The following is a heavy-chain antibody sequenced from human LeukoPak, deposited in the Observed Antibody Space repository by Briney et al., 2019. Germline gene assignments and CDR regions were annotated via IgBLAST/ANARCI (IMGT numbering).Heavy chain of an antibody. D-gene: IGHD2/OR15-2a*01. V-gene: IGHV4-59*01. CDR2: IYYGGTT. CDR1: GGSISNYY. CDR3: ASGYQIVS. J-gene: IGHJ5*02. Sequence: SETLSLTCTVSGGSISNYYWSWIRQPPGKGLEWIGYIYYGGTTDYNPPLKSRVTISVDTSKNQFSLAVRSVTAEDTAVYYCASGYQIVSWGQGTLVSVSS.